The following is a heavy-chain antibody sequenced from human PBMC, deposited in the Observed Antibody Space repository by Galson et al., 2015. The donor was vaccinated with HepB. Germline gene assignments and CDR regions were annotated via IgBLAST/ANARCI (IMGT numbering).Heavy chain of an antibody. CDR2: ISAYNGNT. D-gene: IGHD1-26*01. CDR3: ARENYSGSYYGDFVKYYYYGMDV. Sequence: SVKVSCKASGYTFTSYGISWVRQAPGQGLEWMGWISAYNGNTNYAQKLQGRVTMTTDTSTSTAYVELRSLRSDDTAVYYCARENYSGSYYGDFVKYYYYGMDVWGQGTTVTVSS. J-gene: IGHJ6*02. CDR1: GYTFTSYG. V-gene: IGHV1-18*04.